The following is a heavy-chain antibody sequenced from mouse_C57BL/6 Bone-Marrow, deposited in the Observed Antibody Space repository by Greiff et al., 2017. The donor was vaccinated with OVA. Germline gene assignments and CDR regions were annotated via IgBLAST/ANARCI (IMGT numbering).Heavy chain of an antibody. Sequence: ESCPCLVAPSLSLSITLPVFWFPFPCFSLACVRQPSGKGLVWLGVIWAGGSTNYNSALMSRLSISKNNSKGQVFLKMNSLQTDDTAMYYCAKASYYGSSPSYAMDYWGQGTSVTVSS. CDR3: AKASYYGSSPSYAMDY. V-gene: IGHV2-9*01. CDR2: IWAGGST. J-gene: IGHJ4*01. D-gene: IGHD1-1*01. CDR1: WFPFPCFS.